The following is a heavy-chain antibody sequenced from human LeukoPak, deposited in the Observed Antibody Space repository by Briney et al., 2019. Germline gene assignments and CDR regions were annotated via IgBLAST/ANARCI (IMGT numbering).Heavy chain of an antibody. CDR3: ARDQYGDYFDY. J-gene: IGHJ4*02. Sequence: SETLSLTCTVSGGSISSYYWCWIRQPPAKGLEWIGYIYYSGSTNYNPSLKSRVTISVDTSKNQFSLKLSSVTAADTAVYYCARDQYGDYFDYWGQGTLVTVSS. V-gene: IGHV4-59*01. CDR1: GGSISSYY. CDR2: IYYSGST. D-gene: IGHD4-17*01.